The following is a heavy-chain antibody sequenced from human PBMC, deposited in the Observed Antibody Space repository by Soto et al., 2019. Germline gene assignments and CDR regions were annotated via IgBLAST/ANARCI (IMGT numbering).Heavy chain of an antibody. V-gene: IGHV5-51*01. CDR1: GYSFTDYW. CDR3: ARQGSQFDRNSVGY. D-gene: IGHD3-22*01. J-gene: IGHJ4*02. CDR2: IYPGDSET. Sequence: GESLKISCKGSGYSFTDYWIGWVRQVPGKGLEWMGVIYPGDSETRFSPSFQGQVTISADKSIYTAYLQWSSLKASDSAMYYCARQGSQFDRNSVGYWGQGTLVTVSS.